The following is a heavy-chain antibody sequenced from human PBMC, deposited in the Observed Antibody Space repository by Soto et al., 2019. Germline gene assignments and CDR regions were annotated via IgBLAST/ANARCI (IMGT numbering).Heavy chain of an antibody. J-gene: IGHJ4*02. Sequence: EVQLVESGGGLVKPGGSLRLSCAASGFTLSSYSMNWVRQAPGKGLECVSSISSSSRYIYYADSVKGRFTISRDNAKNSLYLQMNSLRAEDTAVYYCARDARVPLRFCELSFSYYFDCWCQGALVTVSS. CDR2: ISSSSRYI. CDR1: GFTLSSYS. V-gene: IGHV3-21*01. D-gene: IGHD3-16*01. CDR3: ARDARVPLRFCELSFSYYFDC.